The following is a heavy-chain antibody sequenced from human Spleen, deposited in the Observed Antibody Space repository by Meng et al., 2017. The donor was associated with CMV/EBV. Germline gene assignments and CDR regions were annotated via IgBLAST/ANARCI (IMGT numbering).Heavy chain of an antibody. CDR3: ARDNVGAGDY. D-gene: IGHD2-15*01. CDR1: GFTFSSYA. J-gene: IGHJ4*02. V-gene: IGHV3-30-3*01. Sequence: GESLKISCAASGFTFSSYAMHWVRQAPGKGLEWVAVISYDGSNKYYADSVKGRFTISRDNSKNTLYLQMNSLRAEDTAVYYCARDNVGAGDYWGQGTLVTVSS. CDR2: ISYDGSNK.